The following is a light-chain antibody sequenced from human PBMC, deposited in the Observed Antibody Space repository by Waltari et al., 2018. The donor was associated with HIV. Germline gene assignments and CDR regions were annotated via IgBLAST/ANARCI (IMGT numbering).Light chain of an antibody. Sequence: ALRLTQSPSSFAAPVGDRVTITCRASQGITTSLAWYQQQPGGAPRLLIHTTSTLESGVPSRFSGSGSGTEFTLTISCLQSEDVATYYCHQYHDFPFTFGPGTKVDIK. CDR2: TTS. CDR1: QGITTS. CDR3: HQYHDFPFT. J-gene: IGKJ3*01. V-gene: IGKV1-8*01.